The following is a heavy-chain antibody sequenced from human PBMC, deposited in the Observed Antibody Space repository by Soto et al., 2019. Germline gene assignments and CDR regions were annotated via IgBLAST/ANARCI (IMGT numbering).Heavy chain of an antibody. CDR2: IYYSGST. CDR1: GGSISSGGYY. Sequence: QVQLQESGPGLVXPSQTXSLTCTVSGGSISSGGYYWSWIRQHPGKGLEWIGYIYYSGSTYYNPSLKSRVTISVDTSKNQFSLKLSSVTAADTAVYYXXTYGXGXXXPTTLDYWGQGTLVTVSS. V-gene: IGHV4-31*03. D-gene: IGHD3-10*01. CDR3: XTYGXGXXXPTTLDY. J-gene: IGHJ4*02.